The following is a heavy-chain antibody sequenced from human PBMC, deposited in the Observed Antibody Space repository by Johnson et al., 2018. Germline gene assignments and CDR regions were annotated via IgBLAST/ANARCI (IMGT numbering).Heavy chain of an antibody. CDR2: ISYDGSNK. V-gene: IGHV3-30*18. CDR1: GFTFSSYG. Sequence: VQLEQSGGGVVQPGRSLRLSCAASGFTFSSYGMHWVRQAPGKGLEWVAVISYDGSNKYYADSVKGRFTISRDNSKNTLYLQMKSLRAEETAVYYCAKPWGSMDVGGQGTTVNVAS. D-gene: IGHD3-16*01. J-gene: IGHJ6*02. CDR3: AKPWGSMDV.